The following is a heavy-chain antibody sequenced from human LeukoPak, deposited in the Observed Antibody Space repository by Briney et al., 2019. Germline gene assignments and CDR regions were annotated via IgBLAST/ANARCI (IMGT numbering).Heavy chain of an antibody. Sequence: PSETLSLTCTVSGGSISSYYWSWIRQPPGKGLEWIEYIYYSGSTNYNPSLKSRVTISVDTSKNQFSLKLSSVTAADTAVYYCARDSYGYGFDYWGQGTLVTVSS. CDR3: ARDSYGYGFDY. CDR1: GGSISSYY. CDR2: IYYSGST. J-gene: IGHJ4*02. V-gene: IGHV4-59*01. D-gene: IGHD5-18*01.